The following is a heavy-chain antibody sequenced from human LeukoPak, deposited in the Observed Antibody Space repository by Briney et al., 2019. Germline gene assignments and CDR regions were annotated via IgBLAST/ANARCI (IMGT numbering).Heavy chain of an antibody. Sequence: GGSLRLSCAASGFTFSTYSMNWVRQAPGKGLEWLSYISSGSGTIYYADSVKGRFTISRDNAKNSLYLQMNSLRAEDTAVYYCARDSGYCRFDYWGQGTLVTVSA. V-gene: IGHV3-48*01. D-gene: IGHD3-22*01. CDR1: GFTFSTYS. J-gene: IGHJ4*02. CDR2: ISSGSGTI. CDR3: ARDSGYCRFDY.